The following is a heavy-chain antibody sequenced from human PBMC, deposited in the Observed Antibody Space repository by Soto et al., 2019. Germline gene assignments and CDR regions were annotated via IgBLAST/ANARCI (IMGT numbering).Heavy chain of an antibody. V-gene: IGHV3-21*01. J-gene: IGHJ4*02. CDR1: GFTFSSYS. Sequence: PGGSLRLSCAASGFTFSSYSMNWVRQAPGKGLEWVSSISSSSSYIYYADSVKGRFTISRDNAKNSLYLQMNSLRVEDTAVYYCARGGGGYLYYFDYWGQGTLVTVSS. CDR3: ARGGGGYLYYFDY. D-gene: IGHD1-26*01. CDR2: ISSSSSYI.